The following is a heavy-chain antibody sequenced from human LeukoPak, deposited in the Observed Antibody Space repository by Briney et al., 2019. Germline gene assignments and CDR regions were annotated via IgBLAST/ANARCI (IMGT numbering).Heavy chain of an antibody. Sequence: GGSLRLSCAASGFTFSSYSMNWVRQAPGKGLEWVAVIWYDGSNKYYADSVKGRFTISRDNSKNTLYLQMNSLRAEDTAVYYCARGDYVWGSYRYNWFDPWGQGTLVTVSS. D-gene: IGHD3-16*02. J-gene: IGHJ5*02. CDR1: GFTFSSYS. V-gene: IGHV3-33*08. CDR2: IWYDGSNK. CDR3: ARGDYVWGSYRYNWFDP.